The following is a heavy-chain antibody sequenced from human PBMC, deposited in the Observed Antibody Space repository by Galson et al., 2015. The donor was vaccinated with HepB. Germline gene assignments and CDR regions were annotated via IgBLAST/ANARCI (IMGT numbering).Heavy chain of an antibody. J-gene: IGHJ4*02. V-gene: IGHV1-2*02. CDR2: INPNSGGT. Sequence: SVKVSCKASGYTFTDYYMHWVRQAPGQGLEWMAWINPNSGGTNYAPKFQGRVTMTRDTSISTAYMELSGLRSDDTAVNYCARNPPNLVAGPNDYWGQGTLVTVSS. CDR1: GYTFTDYY. D-gene: IGHD1-14*01. CDR3: ARNPPNLVAGPNDY.